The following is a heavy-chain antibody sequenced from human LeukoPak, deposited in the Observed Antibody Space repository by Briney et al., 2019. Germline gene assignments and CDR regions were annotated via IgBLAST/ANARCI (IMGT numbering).Heavy chain of an antibody. D-gene: IGHD3-22*01. V-gene: IGHV3-30-3*01. CDR3: AKVRGYDSSQFDY. Sequence: GRSLRLSCAASGFTFSSYAMHWVRQAPGKGLEWVAVISYDGSNKYYADSVEGRFTISRDNSKNTLYLQMNSLRAEDTAVYYCAKVRGYDSSQFDYWGQGTLVTVSS. J-gene: IGHJ4*02. CDR2: ISYDGSNK. CDR1: GFTFSSYA.